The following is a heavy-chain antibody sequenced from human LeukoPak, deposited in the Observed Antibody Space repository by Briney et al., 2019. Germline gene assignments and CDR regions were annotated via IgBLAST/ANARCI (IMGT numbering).Heavy chain of an antibody. CDR1: GFTFSSYS. CDR3: AKDERNWNYNLASQTYD. J-gene: IGHJ4*02. Sequence: GGSLRLSCAASGFTFSSYSMNWVRQAPGKGLEWVSYISSSSSTIYYADSVKGRFTVSRDNSKNTLYLQMSSLRAEDTAVYYCAKDERNWNYNLASQTYDWGQGTLVTVSS. D-gene: IGHD1-7*01. V-gene: IGHV3-48*01. CDR2: ISSSSSTI.